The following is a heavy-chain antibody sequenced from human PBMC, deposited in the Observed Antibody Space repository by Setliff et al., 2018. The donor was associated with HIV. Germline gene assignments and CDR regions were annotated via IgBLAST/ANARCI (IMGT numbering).Heavy chain of an antibody. CDR1: GGSISSGSYY. CDR2: IYTSGST. CDR3: ARTDWARTSYYYYYGMNV. V-gene: IGHV4-61*02. D-gene: IGHD3-9*01. Sequence: PSETLSLTCTVSGGSISSGSYYWSWIRQPAGKGLEWIGRIYTSGSTNYNPSLKSRVTISVDTSKNQFSLKLSSVTAADTAVYYCARTDWARTSYYYYYGMNVWGQGTTVTVSS. J-gene: IGHJ6*02.